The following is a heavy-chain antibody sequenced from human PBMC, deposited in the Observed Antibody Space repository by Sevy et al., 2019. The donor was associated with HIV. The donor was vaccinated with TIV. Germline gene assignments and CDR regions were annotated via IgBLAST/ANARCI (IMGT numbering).Heavy chain of an antibody. D-gene: IGHD6-19*01. CDR1: GFTFSGSA. V-gene: IGHV3-23*01. Sequence: GGSLRLSCAASGFTFSGSAMSWVRQAPGKGLEWVSALSGSGLNTYYADSVKGRFTISRDNSKNTLYLQMNILRVEDTAVYYCAKDTHIPVAGDFDCWGQGTLVTVSS. CDR2: LSGSGLNT. J-gene: IGHJ4*02. CDR3: AKDTHIPVAGDFDC.